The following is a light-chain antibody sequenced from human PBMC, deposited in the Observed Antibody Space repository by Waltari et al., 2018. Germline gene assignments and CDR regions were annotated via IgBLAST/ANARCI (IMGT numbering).Light chain of an antibody. J-gene: IGLJ1*01. CDR2: DVI. V-gene: IGLV2-11*03. Sequence: WFHPHPVKSPNPVISDVIRRPSGVPARFSGSVSGYTASLTISGLQAEDEADYYCSSYTATDTYVFGSGTTVIVL. CDR3: SSYTATDTYV.